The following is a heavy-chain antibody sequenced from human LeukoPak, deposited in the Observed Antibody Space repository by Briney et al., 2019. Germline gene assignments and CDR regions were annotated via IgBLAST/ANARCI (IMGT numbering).Heavy chain of an antibody. J-gene: IGHJ3*02. D-gene: IGHD3-16*01. CDR1: GFTVSSNY. CDR3: ARGRLGSFWESYWEVFEI. V-gene: IGHV3-53*01. CDR2: IYSGGST. Sequence: PGGSLRLSCAASGFTVSSNYMSWVRQAPGKGLEWVSVIYSGGSTYYADSVKGRFTISRDNSKNTLYLQMNSLRAEDTAVYYCARGRLGSFWESYWEVFEIWGQGTMVTVSS.